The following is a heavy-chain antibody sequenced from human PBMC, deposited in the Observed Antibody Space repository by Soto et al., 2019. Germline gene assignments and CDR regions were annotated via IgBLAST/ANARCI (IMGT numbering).Heavy chain of an antibody. CDR2: IYYSGST. D-gene: IGHD2-15*01. CDR1: GGSISSYY. J-gene: IGHJ4*02. CDR3: AGSGGSRPFDY. V-gene: IGHV4-59*08. Sequence: SETLSLTCTVSGGSISSYYWSWIRQPPGKGLEWIGYIYYSGSTNYNLSLKSRVTISVDTSKNQFSLKLSSVTAADTAVYYCAGSGGSRPFDYWGQGTLVTVSS.